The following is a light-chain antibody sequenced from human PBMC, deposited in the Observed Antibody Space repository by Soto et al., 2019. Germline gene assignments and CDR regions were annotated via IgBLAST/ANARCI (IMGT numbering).Light chain of an antibody. CDR3: QQYNSYSWT. CDR1: QSISSW. CDR2: DAS. J-gene: IGKJ1*01. V-gene: IGKV1-5*01. Sequence: DIQMTQSHSTLSESVGDRVTITCRASQSISSWLAWYQQKPGKAPKLLIYDASSLQSGVPSRFSGSGSGTEFTLTISSLQPDDFATYYCQQYNSYSWTFGQGTKVDIK.